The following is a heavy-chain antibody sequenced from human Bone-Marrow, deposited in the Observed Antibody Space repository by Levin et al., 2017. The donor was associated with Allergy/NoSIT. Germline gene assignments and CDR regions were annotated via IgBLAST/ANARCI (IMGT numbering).Heavy chain of an antibody. Sequence: GESLKISCAASGFTFSSYAMHWVRQAPGKGLEWVAVISYDGSNKYYADSVKGRFTISRDNSKNTLYLQMNSLRAEDTAVYYCARDHTGEYTVTYDYYYYGMDVWGQGTTVTVSS. D-gene: IGHD4-11*01. V-gene: IGHV3-30*04. CDR1: GFTFSSYA. CDR3: ARDHTGEYTVTYDYYYYGMDV. J-gene: IGHJ6*02. CDR2: ISYDGSNK.